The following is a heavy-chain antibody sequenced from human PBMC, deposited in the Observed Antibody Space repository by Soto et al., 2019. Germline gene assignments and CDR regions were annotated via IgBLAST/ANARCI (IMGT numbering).Heavy chain of an antibody. Sequence: SETLSLTCTVSGGSISSGTYYWSWIRQPPGKGLEWIGYIYHSGSSQYNPSLKSRVTISIDTSKNQFSLELRSVTAADTAVYYCARDLLDTTVDYYFDYWGPGRLVTVSS. J-gene: IGHJ4*02. V-gene: IGHV4-30-4*01. CDR1: GGSISSGTYY. D-gene: IGHD4-17*01. CDR2: IYHSGSS. CDR3: ARDLLDTTVDYYFDY.